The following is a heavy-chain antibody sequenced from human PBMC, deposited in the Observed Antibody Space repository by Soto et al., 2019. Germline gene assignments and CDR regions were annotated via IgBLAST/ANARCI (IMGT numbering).Heavy chain of an antibody. CDR3: ARVFPDGWVEPGVVRGYLDT. J-gene: IGHJ4*02. D-gene: IGHD3-3*01. Sequence: QVQLVQSGAEVKEPGSAVKVSCKAPADSFSSYGISWVRQAPGQGLEWMGGIIPIFGTTNYAEKFQGRVTITADTSTNKAYMELSSLRSEDTALYYCARVFPDGWVEPGVVRGYLDTWGRGTLVTVSS. CDR2: IIPIFGTT. V-gene: IGHV1-69*06. CDR1: ADSFSSYG.